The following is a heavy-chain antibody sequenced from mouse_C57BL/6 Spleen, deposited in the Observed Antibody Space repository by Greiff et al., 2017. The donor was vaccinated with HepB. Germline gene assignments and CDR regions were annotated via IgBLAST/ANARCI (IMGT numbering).Heavy chain of an antibody. CDR3: ARHSSLDY. Sequence: DVQLVESGGGLVQPGGSLKLSCAASGFTFSDYYMYWVRQTPEKRLEWVAYISNGGGSTYYPDTVKGRFTISRDNAKNTLYLQMSRLKSEDTAMYYCARHSSLDYWGQGTSVTVSS. J-gene: IGHJ4*01. D-gene: IGHD6-1*01. CDR2: ISNGGGST. V-gene: IGHV5-12*01. CDR1: GFTFSDYY.